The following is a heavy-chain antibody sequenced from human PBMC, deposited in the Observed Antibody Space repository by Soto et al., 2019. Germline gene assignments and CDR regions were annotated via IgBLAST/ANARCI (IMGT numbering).Heavy chain of an antibody. J-gene: IGHJ4*02. V-gene: IGHV4-39*01. D-gene: IGHD1-26*01. CDR3: ARQSPIYSGSYQPPFDY. CDR1: GGSISSSSYY. CDR2: IYYSGST. Sequence: PSETLSLTCTVSGGSISSSSYYWGWIRQPPGKGLEWIGSIYYSGSTYYNPSLKSRVTISVDTSKNQFSLKLSSVTAADTAVYYCARQSPIYSGSYQPPFDYWGQGTLVTSPQ.